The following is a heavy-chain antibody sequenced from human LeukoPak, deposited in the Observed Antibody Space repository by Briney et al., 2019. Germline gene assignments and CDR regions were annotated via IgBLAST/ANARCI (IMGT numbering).Heavy chain of an antibody. CDR1: GGSISSVHYY. CDR2: IYTTGST. D-gene: IGHD3-3*01. Sequence: PSETLSLTCTVSGGSISSVHYYWSWIRQPAGKGLEWIGRIYTTGSTNYNPSLKNRVTMSVDTSKTQFSLKLRSVTAADTAVYYCARGLYDYYFDYWGQGTLVTVSS. CDR3: ARGLYDYYFDY. V-gene: IGHV4-61*02. J-gene: IGHJ4*02.